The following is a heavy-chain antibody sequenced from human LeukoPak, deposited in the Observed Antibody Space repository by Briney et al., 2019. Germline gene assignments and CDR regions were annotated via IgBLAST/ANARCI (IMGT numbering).Heavy chain of an antibody. Sequence: PGGSLRLSCAASGFTFSSYSMNWVRQAPGKGLEWVSSISSSSSYIYYADSVKGRFTISRDNAKNSLYLQMNSLRAEDTAVYYCARCLLDIVVVPAASYYYYYYMDVWGKGTTVTVSS. V-gene: IGHV3-21*01. CDR2: ISSSSSYI. D-gene: IGHD2-2*03. CDR3: ARCLLDIVVVPAASYYYYYYMDV. CDR1: GFTFSSYS. J-gene: IGHJ6*03.